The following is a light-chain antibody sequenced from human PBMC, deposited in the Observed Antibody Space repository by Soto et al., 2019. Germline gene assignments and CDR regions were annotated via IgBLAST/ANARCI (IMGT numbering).Light chain of an antibody. CDR2: DAS. J-gene: IGKJ3*01. CDR3: QQYNDWPPIT. Sequence: EIVMTPYPATLSVSPGERLTLSCRASQSVSNNLAWYQQKPGQSPRLLIYDASTRATGVAPRFGGSGSGTEFTLTISSLQSEDFAFYYCQQYNDWPPITFGRGTKVDIK. CDR1: QSVSNN. V-gene: IGKV3-15*01.